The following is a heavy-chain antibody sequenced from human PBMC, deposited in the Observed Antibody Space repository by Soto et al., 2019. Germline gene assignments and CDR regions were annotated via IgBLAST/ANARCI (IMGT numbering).Heavy chain of an antibody. CDR3: ARDPRPPSGWLGFWEYGMDV. D-gene: IGHD3-3*01. Sequence: ASVKVSCKASGYTFTGNYIHWVRQAPGQGLEWMGWVNPDNGGTTSAEKFQGRVTMTRDTSVTTAYMELYRLTSDDTAVYYCARDPRPPSGWLGFWEYGMDVWGQGTTVTVSS. V-gene: IGHV1-2*02. J-gene: IGHJ6*02. CDR1: GYTFTGNY. CDR2: VNPDNGGT.